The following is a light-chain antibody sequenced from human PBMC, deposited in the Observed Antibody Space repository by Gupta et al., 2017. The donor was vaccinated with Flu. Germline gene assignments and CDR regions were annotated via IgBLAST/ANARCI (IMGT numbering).Light chain of an antibody. Sequence: SYDLTQPPSVSVSPGQTASITCSGTKLGDEYTYWYQQKAGQSPVVIIYQDSKRPSGVPDRFSGSVSGHTATLTIRVTQPTDEADYYCQTWYSSKWVFGGGTKLTVL. CDR3: QTWYSSKWV. CDR1: KLGDEY. CDR2: QDS. V-gene: IGLV3-1*01. J-gene: IGLJ3*02.